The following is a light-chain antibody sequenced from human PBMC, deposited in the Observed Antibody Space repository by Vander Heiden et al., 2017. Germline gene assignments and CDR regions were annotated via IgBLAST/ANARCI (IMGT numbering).Light chain of an antibody. J-gene: IGLJ2*01. CDR3: AAWDDSLNGVV. CDR1: SSTIGSNS. Sequence: QSVLTQPPSASGTPGQRVTLSCSGSSSTIGSNSVNWYQQLPGTAPKLLIYSNDQRPSGVPDRFSGSKSGTSASLAISGLQSDDEADYYCAAWDDSLNGVVFGGGTKVTV. V-gene: IGLV1-44*01. CDR2: SND.